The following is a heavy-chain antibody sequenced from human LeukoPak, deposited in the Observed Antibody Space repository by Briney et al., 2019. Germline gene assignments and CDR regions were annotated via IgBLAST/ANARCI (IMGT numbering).Heavy chain of an antibody. J-gene: IGHJ4*02. CDR1: GFTFSSYA. V-gene: IGHV3-30*18. CDR3: AKEAYYDSSGIPGDY. D-gene: IGHD3-22*01. CDR2: ISYDGSNK. Sequence: PGGSLRLSCAASGFTFSSYAMNWVRQAPGKGLEWVAVISYDGSNKYYADSVKGPFTISRDNSKNTLYLQMNSLRAEDTAVYYCAKEAYYDSSGIPGDYWGQGTLVTVSS.